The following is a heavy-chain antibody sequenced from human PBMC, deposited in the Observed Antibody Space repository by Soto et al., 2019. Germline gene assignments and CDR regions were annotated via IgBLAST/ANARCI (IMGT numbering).Heavy chain of an antibody. CDR3: ATDGDSADYGY. V-gene: IGHV1-69*06. J-gene: IGHJ4*02. CDR2: IIPMYPTT. CDR1: GDTFGRNA. Sequence: GASVKVSCKASGDTFGRNAIHWVRPAPGQGLEWMGGIIPMYPTTKHAQKFKGRLTIYADKSTGTEYMEMTSLRSEDTDVYYCATDGDSADYGYWGQGTLVTVSS. D-gene: IGHD2-21*01.